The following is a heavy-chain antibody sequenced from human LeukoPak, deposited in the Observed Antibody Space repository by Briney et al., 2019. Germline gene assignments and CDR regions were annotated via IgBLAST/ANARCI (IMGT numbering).Heavy chain of an antibody. D-gene: IGHD6-13*01. CDR3: ARGNLGRYSSSWFDP. CDR1: GGSISRGSYY. J-gene: IGHJ5*02. Sequence: PSETLSLTCNVSGGSISRGSYYWGWIRQPPGKGLEWIGSIYYSGSTYYNPSLKSRVTISVDTSKNQFSLKLSSVTAADTAVYYCARGNLGRYSSSWFDPWGQGTLVTVSS. CDR2: IYYSGST. V-gene: IGHV4-39*07.